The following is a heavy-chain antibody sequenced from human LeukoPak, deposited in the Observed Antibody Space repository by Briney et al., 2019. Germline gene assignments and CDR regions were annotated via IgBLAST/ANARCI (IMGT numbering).Heavy chain of an antibody. V-gene: IGHV3-23*01. CDR2: ITNSGGGT. D-gene: IGHD2-21*02. CDR3: AKKGAVTATGYFDY. CDR1: GFTFSNYA. Sequence: SGGSLRLPCAASGFTFSNYAMSWVRQAPGKGLEWVSGITNSGGGTFYADSVKGRFTISRDNSKNTLYLQMNNLRAEDTAIYYCAKKGAVTATGYFDYWGQGTLVTVSS. J-gene: IGHJ4*02.